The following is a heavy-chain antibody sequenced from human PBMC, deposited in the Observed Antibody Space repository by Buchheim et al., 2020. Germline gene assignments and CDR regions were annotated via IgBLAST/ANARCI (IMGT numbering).Heavy chain of an antibody. CDR3: ARDHYYDSSGYYYVGDY. D-gene: IGHD3-22*01. CDR1: GFTFSSYS. Sequence: EVQLVESGGGLVQPGGSLRLSCAASGFTFSSYSMNWVRQAPGKGLEWVSYISSSSSTIYYADSVKGRFTISRDNAKNSLSLQMNSLRAEDTAVYYCARDHYYDSSGYYYVGDYWGQGTL. J-gene: IGHJ4*02. V-gene: IGHV3-48*01. CDR2: ISSSSSTI.